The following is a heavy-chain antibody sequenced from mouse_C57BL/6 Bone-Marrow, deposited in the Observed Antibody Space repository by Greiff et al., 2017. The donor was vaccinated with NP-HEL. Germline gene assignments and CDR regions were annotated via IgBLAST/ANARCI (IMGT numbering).Heavy chain of an antibody. V-gene: IGHV1-55*01. D-gene: IGHD4-1*01. CDR2: IYPGSGST. J-gene: IGHJ2*01. CDR1: GYTFTSYW. CDR3: ARKLGRGGYFDY. Sequence: QVQLKQPGAELVKPGASVKMSCKASGYTFTSYWITWVKQRPGQGLEWIGDIYPGSGSTNYNEKFKSKATLTVDTSSSTAYMQLSSLTSEDSAVYYCARKLGRGGYFDYWGQGTTLTVSS.